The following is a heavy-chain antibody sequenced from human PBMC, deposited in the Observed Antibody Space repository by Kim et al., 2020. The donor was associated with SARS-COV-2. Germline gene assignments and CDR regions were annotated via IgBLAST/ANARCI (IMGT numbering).Heavy chain of an antibody. D-gene: IGHD3-9*01. V-gene: IGHV3-13*01. J-gene: IGHJ6*02. CDR3: ARARTLLRYFDRGMDV. Sequence: SVKGRFTISRENAKNSLYLQMNSLRAGDTAVYYCARARTLLRYFDRGMDVWGQGTTVTVSS.